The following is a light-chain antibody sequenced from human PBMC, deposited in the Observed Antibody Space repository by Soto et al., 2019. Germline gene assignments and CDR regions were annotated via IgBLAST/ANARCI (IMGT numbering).Light chain of an antibody. Sequence: EIVLTQSPGTLSLSQGERAILSCRASQSLSSSFLAWYQQKPGQAPRLLIYSSSNRATGIPDRFSGSGSGTDFTLTISRLEPADVAVYYCQLYDSSSWTFGQGTKVDI. CDR2: SSS. CDR1: QSLSSSF. V-gene: IGKV3-20*01. J-gene: IGKJ1*01. CDR3: QLYDSSSWT.